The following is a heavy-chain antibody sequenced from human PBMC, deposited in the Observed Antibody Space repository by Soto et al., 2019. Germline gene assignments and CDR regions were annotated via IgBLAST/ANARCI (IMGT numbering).Heavy chain of an antibody. CDR1: DGSISGLY. D-gene: IGHD3-3*01. CDR3: ARLRNPYFMDA. J-gene: IGHJ6*03. CDR2: IYSSGTT. V-gene: IGHV4-59*08. Sequence: QVQLQESGPGLVKPSETLSLTCSVSDGSISGLYWTWVRHPPGKGLEWIGWIYSSGTTNCNPSLNSRVTISVDTSNTQFSLKLSSVTAADTAIYYCARLRNPYFMDAWGKWTTVTVSS.